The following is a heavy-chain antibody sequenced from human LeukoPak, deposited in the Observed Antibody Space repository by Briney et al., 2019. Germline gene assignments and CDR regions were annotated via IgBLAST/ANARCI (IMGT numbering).Heavy chain of an antibody. Sequence: GGSLRLSCAASGFTFSSYAMHWVRQAPGKGLEWVAVISYDGSNKYYADSVKGRFTISRDNSKNTLYLQMNSLRAEDTAVYYCASQGKELDYWGQGTLVTVSS. D-gene: IGHD3-10*01. CDR3: ASQGKELDY. J-gene: IGHJ4*02. CDR2: ISYDGSNK. CDR1: GFTFSSYA. V-gene: IGHV3-30-3*01.